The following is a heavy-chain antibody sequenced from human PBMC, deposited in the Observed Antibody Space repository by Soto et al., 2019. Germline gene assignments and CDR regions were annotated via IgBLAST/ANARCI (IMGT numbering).Heavy chain of an antibody. CDR2: ISAYNGNT. CDR1: GYTFTSYG. CDR3: ARDPGPWELWNLGYFDY. J-gene: IGHJ4*02. D-gene: IGHD1-26*01. V-gene: IGHV1-18*01. Sequence: GASVKVSCKASGYTFTSYGISWVRQAPGQGLEWMGWISAYNGNTNYAQKLQGRVTMTTDTSTSTAYMELRSLRSDDTAVYYCARDPGPWELWNLGYFDYWGQGTLVTVSS.